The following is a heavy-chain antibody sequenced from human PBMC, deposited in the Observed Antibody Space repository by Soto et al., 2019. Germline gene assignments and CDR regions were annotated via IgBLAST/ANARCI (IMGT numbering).Heavy chain of an antibody. Sequence: SETLSLTCAVSGGSISSGGYSWSWIRQPPGKALEWIGYIHHSGSPYYSPSLKSRVTISLDRSKNQLSLKLSSVTAADTAVYYCAREDSSHFDYWGQGTLVTVS. J-gene: IGHJ4*02. V-gene: IGHV4-30-2*01. D-gene: IGHD6-13*01. CDR1: GGSISSGGYS. CDR2: IHHSGSP. CDR3: AREDSSHFDY.